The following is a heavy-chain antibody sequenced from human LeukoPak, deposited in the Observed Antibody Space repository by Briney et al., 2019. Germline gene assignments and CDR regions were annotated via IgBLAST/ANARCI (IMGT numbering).Heavy chain of an antibody. Sequence: GRSLRLSCAASGFTFSSCAMSWVRQAPGKGLEWVSVISGSGGSTYYADSVKGRFTISRDNSKNTLYLQMNSLRAEDTAVYYCGKGIGYSSSSGSYFDYWGQGTLVTDSS. CDR1: GFTFSSCA. CDR3: GKGIGYSSSSGSYFDY. CDR2: ISGSGGST. V-gene: IGHV3-23*01. D-gene: IGHD6-13*01. J-gene: IGHJ4*02.